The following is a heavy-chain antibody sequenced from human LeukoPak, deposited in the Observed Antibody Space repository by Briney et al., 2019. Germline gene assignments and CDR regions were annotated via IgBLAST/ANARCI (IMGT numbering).Heavy chain of an antibody. J-gene: IGHJ4*02. CDR3: ARDTTVASGMQF. D-gene: IGHD6-19*01. Sequence: SETLSLTCTVAGGSISTYSWTWVRQSPGKGLEWIGSVVTTTTNYSPALRSRVAISVHTSKNQFSLRLESVTTADTAVYYCARDTTVASGMQFWGQGALVTVSS. V-gene: IGHV4-4*07. CDR1: GGSISTYS. CDR2: VVTTTT.